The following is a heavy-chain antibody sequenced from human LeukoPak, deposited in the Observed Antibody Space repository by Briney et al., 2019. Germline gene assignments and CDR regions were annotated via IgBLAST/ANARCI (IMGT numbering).Heavy chain of an antibody. CDR2: ISGSGGST. D-gene: IGHD3-22*01. CDR3: AKDEGIYYDSSGHRAFDI. Sequence: PGGSLRLSCAASGFTFSSYEMNWVRQAPGKGLEWVSAISGSGGSTYYADSVKGRFTISRDNSKNTLYLQMNSLRAEDTAVYYCAKDEGIYYDSSGHRAFDIWGQGTMVTVSS. V-gene: IGHV3-23*01. J-gene: IGHJ3*02. CDR1: GFTFSSYE.